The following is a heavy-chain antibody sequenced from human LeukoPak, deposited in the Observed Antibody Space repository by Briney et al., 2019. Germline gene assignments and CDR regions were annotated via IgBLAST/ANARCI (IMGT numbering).Heavy chain of an antibody. V-gene: IGHV3-9*03. D-gene: IGHD4-23*01. CDR3: AKVTATVLKGGFFDF. Sequence: PGGSLRLSCAASGFTFDDYAMHWVRQAPGKGLEWVSGISWNSGIMAYADSVKGRFTISRDNAKNSLYLQMNSLRAEDMALYYCAKVTATVLKGGFFDFWGQGSLVTVSS. CDR2: ISWNSGIM. J-gene: IGHJ4*02. CDR1: GFTFDDYA.